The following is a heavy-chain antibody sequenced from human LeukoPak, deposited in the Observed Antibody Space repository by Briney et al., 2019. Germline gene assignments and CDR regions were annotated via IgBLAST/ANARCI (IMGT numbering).Heavy chain of an antibody. CDR1: GGTFSSYA. D-gene: IGHD6-19*01. CDR3: ARESSSGWYFDY. CDR2: IIPIFGRT. J-gene: IGHJ4*02. Sequence: ASVKVSCKTSGGTFSSYAISWVRQAPGQGLEWMGGIIPIFGRTNYAQKFQGRVRITADTSTRTVYMEVSSLRSEDTAVYYCARESSSGWYFDYWGQGTLVTVSS. V-gene: IGHV1-69*06.